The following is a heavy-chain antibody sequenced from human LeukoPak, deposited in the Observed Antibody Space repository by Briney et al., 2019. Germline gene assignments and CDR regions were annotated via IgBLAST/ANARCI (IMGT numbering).Heavy chain of an antibody. Sequence: GGSLRLSCAASGFTFSSYAMSWVRQAPGKGLEWVAVISYDGSNKYYADSVKGRFTISRDNSKNTLYLQMNSLRAEDTAVYYCARGLGDYDILTGYYTPFDYWGQGTLVTVSS. CDR1: GFTFSSYA. D-gene: IGHD3-9*01. CDR3: ARGLGDYDILTGYYTPFDY. CDR2: ISYDGSNK. V-gene: IGHV3-30-3*01. J-gene: IGHJ4*02.